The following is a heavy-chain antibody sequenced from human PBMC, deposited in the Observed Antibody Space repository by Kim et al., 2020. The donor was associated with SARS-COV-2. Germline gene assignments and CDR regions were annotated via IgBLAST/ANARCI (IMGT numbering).Heavy chain of an antibody. CDR3: AMTYYDIFPLIAVAGPFDY. J-gene: IGHJ4*02. CDR2: INTNTGNP. CDR1: GYTFTSYA. Sequence: ASVKVSCKASGYTFTSYAMNWVRQAPGQGLEWMGWINTNTGNPTYAQGFTGRFVFSLDTSVSTAYLQISSLKAEDTAVYYCAMTYYDIFPLIAVAGPFDYWGQGTLVTVSS. V-gene: IGHV7-4-1*02. D-gene: IGHD3-9*01.